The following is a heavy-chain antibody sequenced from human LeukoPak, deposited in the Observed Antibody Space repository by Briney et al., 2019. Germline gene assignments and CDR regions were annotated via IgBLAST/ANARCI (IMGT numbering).Heavy chain of an antibody. CDR3: ATSSVWGGAFNI. CDR2: CDSDGSGT. CDR1: GFTFSIYW. D-gene: IGHD3-16*01. V-gene: IGHV3-74*01. J-gene: IGHJ3*02. Sequence: PGGSLRLSCAASGFTFSIYWMYWVRQAPRKGLMWVSRCDSDGSGTTYVDSVKGRFTVSRDNAKSTLYLQMSSLRAEDTAVYYCATSSVWGGAFNIWGQGTMVTVSS.